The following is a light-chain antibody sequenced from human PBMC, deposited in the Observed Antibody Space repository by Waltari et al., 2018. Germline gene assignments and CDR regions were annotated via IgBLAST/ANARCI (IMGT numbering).Light chain of an antibody. J-gene: IGKJ4*01. CDR3: QQRYSWPLT. V-gene: IGKV3-11*01. Sequence: EIVLTQSPATLSLSPGERASLSCRASQSIAGNLAWYQQKPGQAPRLLIYDASNRATDIPARFSGSGSGTDFTLTSSSLEPEDFAIYYCQQRYSWPLTFGGGTKVEIK. CDR2: DAS. CDR1: QSIAGN.